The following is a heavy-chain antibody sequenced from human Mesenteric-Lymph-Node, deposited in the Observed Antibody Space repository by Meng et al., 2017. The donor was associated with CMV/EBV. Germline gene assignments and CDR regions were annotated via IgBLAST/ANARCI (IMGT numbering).Heavy chain of an antibody. CDR1: GYTYTDSY. CDR3: TRDLDSRGTMDH. CDR2: INTNSGGI. V-gene: IGHV1-2*04. J-gene: IGHJ4*02. D-gene: IGHD3-10*01. Sequence: CKTSGYTYTDSYIRWVRQVPGKAVEWLGWINTNSGGIKYAQKFQDWVTMNRDTSISTAYIDLRGLKSDDTAVYYCTRDLDSRGTMDHWGQGTLVTVSS.